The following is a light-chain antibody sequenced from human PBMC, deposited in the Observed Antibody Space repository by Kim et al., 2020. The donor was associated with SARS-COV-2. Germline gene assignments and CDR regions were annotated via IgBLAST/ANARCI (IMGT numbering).Light chain of an antibody. V-gene: IGLV3-21*04. CDR2: YDS. CDR1: NIGSKS. Sequence: SYELTQPPSVSVAPGKTARITCGGNNIGSKSVHWYQQKPGQAPVLVIYYDSDRPSGIPERFSCSNSGNTATLTISRVEAGDEADYYCQVWDSSSDHRGVFGGGTQLTVL. CDR3: QVWDSSSDHRGV. J-gene: IGLJ3*02.